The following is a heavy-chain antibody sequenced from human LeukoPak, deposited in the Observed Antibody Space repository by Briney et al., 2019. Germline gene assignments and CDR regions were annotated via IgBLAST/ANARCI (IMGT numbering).Heavy chain of an antibody. CDR3: AKGHTDYRTGFDC. V-gene: IGHV3-23*01. D-gene: IGHD4-11*01. Sequence: GGSLRLSCAASGFTFNNYAMTWVRQAPGKGLEWVSIISGSGARTYYIDSVKGHFTISRDNSKNTLYLQVNNLRAEDTAVYYCAKGHTDYRTGFDCWGQGTLVIVSS. CDR1: GFTFNNYA. J-gene: IGHJ4*02. CDR2: ISGSGART.